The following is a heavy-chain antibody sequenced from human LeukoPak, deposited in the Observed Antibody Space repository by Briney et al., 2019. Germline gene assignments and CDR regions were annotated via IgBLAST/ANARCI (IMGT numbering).Heavy chain of an antibody. V-gene: IGHV1-69*04. CDR3: ARGPVVVVTYFDY. CDR2: IIPILGIA. Sequence: SVKVSCKASGGTFSSYAISWLRQAPGQGLEWMGRIIPILGIANYAQKFQGRVTITADKSTSTAYMELSSLRSEDTAVYYCARGPVVVVTYFDYWGQGTLVTVSS. J-gene: IGHJ4*02. D-gene: IGHD2-15*01. CDR1: GGTFSSYA.